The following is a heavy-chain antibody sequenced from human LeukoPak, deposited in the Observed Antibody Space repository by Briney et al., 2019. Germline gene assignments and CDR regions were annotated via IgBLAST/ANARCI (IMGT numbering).Heavy chain of an antibody. V-gene: IGHV4-59*01. CDR2: IYYIGGT. CDR3: ARDHYYGSGSYSLDYFDY. J-gene: IGHJ4*02. Sequence: SETLSLTCTVSGGSISSYYWSWIRQPPGKGLEWIGYIYYIGGTNYNPSLKSRVTISVDTSKNQFSLKLSSVTAADTAVYYCARDHYYGSGSYSLDYFDYWGQGTLVTVSS. CDR1: GGSISSYY. D-gene: IGHD3-10*01.